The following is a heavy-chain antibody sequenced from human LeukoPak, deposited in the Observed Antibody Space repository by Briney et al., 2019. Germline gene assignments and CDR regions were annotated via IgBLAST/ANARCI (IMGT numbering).Heavy chain of an antibody. V-gene: IGHV1-69*04. CDR3: AREYGVGYGYRCHF. CDR2: VIPTLGIA. J-gene: IGHJ4*02. Sequence: SVKVCFTSSGCTFSSYAISWVRQAPGQGLEWVGRVIPTLGIANYAQSFQGRVTITADKSTGTAYMQLSSLRSEDTAVYYCAREYGVGYGYRCHFWGQGTLVSASS. D-gene: IGHD3-16*02. CDR1: GCTFSSYA.